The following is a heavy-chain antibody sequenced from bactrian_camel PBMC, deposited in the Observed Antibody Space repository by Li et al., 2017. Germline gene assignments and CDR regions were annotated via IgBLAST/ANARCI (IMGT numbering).Heavy chain of an antibody. D-gene: IGHD6*01. J-gene: IGHJ6*01. CDR2: IFTGIGGST. CDR1: GYKYDMC. V-gene: IGHV3S31*01. CDR3: AAACTVRAGTPSSLDDFRY. Sequence: DVQLVESGGGSAQAGGSLRLSCAASGYKYDMCMGWFRHIAGKEREGVAAIFTGIGGSTYYADSIKGRFSISQNNAKNTVYLQMNSLEPEDAAMYYCAAACTVRAGTPSSLDDFRYWGRGTQVTVS.